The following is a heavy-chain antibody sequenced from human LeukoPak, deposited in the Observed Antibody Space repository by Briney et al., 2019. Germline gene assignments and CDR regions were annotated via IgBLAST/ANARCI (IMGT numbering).Heavy chain of an antibody. CDR1: GYTSTSYD. J-gene: IGHJ4*02. Sequence: ASVKVSCKASGYTSTSYDINWVRQATGQGLEWMGWMNPNSGNTGYAQKFQGRVTMTRNTSISTAYMELSSLRSEDTAVYYCTRDLGQWLLQGIFFDYWGQGTLVTVSS. CDR2: MNPNSGNT. V-gene: IGHV1-8*01. D-gene: IGHD5-12*01. CDR3: TRDLGQWLLQGIFFDY.